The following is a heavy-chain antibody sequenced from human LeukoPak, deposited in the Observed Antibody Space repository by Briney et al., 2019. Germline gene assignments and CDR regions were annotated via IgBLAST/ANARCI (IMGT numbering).Heavy chain of an antibody. CDR3: AKSLLVVSAAIHYFDY. CDR1: GFTFSSYA. D-gene: IGHD2-2*01. J-gene: IGHJ4*02. CDR2: ISGSGGST. Sequence: PGGSLRLSCAASGFTFSSYAMSWVRQAPGKGLEWVSAISGSGGSTYYADSVKGRFTISRDNSKNTLYLQMNSLRAEDTAVYYCAKSLLVVSAAIHYFDYWGQGTLVTVSS. V-gene: IGHV3-23*01.